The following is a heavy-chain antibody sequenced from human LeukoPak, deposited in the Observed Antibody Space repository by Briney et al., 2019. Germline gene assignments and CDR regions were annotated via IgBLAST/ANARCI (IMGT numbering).Heavy chain of an antibody. D-gene: IGHD2-2*01. J-gene: IGHJ6*03. Sequence: SETLSLTCAVSGYSISSGYYWGWIRQPPGKGVGWMGSNYRSGSTYYNPSLKSRVTMSVDTSKNQFSLKLSSVTAADTAVYYCAREVVPAARTVYYYYYMDVWGKGTTVTVSS. CDR2: NYRSGST. V-gene: IGHV4-38-2*02. CDR1: GYSISSGYY. CDR3: AREVVPAARTVYYYYYMDV.